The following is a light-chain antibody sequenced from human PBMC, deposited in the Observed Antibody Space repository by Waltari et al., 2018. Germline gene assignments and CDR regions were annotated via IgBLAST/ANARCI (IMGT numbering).Light chain of an antibody. CDR3: QTGGHGTWV. CDR1: SGHSSNV. V-gene: IGLV4-69*01. J-gene: IGLJ3*02. CDR2: VNSGGSH. Sequence: QLVVTQSPSASASLGASVKLTCTLSSGHSSNVIAWLQQQPEKVPRYLMKVNSGGSHSEGDKIPDRVSGSSSGAERYLTSSNLQSEDEADYYCQTGGHGTWVFGGGTKLTVL.